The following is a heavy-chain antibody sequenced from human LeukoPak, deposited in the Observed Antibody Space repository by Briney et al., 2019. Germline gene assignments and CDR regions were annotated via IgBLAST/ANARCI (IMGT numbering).Heavy chain of an antibody. CDR3: ARVALDYDFWSGYYREYFQH. CDR1: GGSFSGYY. Sequence: SETLSLTCAVYGGSFSGYYWSWIRQPPGKGLEWIGEINHSGSTNYNPSLKSRVTISVDTSKNQFSLKLSSVTAADTAVYYCARVALDYDFWSGYYREYFQHWGQGTLDTVSS. CDR2: INHSGST. J-gene: IGHJ1*01. D-gene: IGHD3-3*01. V-gene: IGHV4-34*01.